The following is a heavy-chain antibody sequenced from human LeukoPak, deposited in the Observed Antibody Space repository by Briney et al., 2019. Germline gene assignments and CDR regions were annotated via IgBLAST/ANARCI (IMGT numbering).Heavy chain of an antibody. CDR2: INPKGGGT. J-gene: IGHJ3*02. D-gene: IGHD2-2*02. Sequence: VASVKVSCKASGYTFTGYCMHWVRQAPGQGLEWMGWINPKGGGTNYAQKFQGRVTMTRDKSIRTAYMELNRLRSDDTAVYYCAIEFATVVVSAVIGAFDIWGQGTMVTVSS. V-gene: IGHV1-2*02. CDR3: AIEFATVVVSAVIGAFDI. CDR1: GYTFTGYC.